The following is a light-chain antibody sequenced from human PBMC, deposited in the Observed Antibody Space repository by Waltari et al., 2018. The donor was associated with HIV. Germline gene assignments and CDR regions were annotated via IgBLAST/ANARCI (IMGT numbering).Light chain of an antibody. Sequence: EIVMTQSPATLSVSPGERATLSCRASQSVSSNLAWYQQKPGQAPRRLINDASTRATGIPARFSGSGSGTEFTLTISSLQSEDFAVYYCQQYNNWPRTFGQGTKVEIK. J-gene: IGKJ1*01. V-gene: IGKV3-15*01. CDR3: QQYNNWPRT. CDR1: QSVSSN. CDR2: DAS.